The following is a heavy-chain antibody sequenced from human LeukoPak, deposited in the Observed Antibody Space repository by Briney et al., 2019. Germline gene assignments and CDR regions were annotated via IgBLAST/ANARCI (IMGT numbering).Heavy chain of an antibody. Sequence: GGSLRLSCAASGFTFSSYSMNWVRQAPGKGLEWVSSISSSSSYIYYADSVKGRFTISRDNAKNSLYLQMNSLRAEDTAVYYCASEVEMASNFDYWGQGTLVTVSS. D-gene: IGHD5-24*01. V-gene: IGHV3-21*01. CDR1: GFTFSSYS. J-gene: IGHJ4*02. CDR3: ASEVEMASNFDY. CDR2: ISSSSSYI.